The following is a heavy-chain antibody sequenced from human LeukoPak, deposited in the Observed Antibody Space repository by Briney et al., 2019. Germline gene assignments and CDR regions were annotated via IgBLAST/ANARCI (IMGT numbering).Heavy chain of an antibody. CDR1: GFTFSNYA. J-gene: IGHJ4*02. V-gene: IGHV3-23*01. CDR3: AKDQRFGDLDDY. CDR2: ISGSAITT. D-gene: IGHD3-10*01. Sequence: GESLRLSCTTSGFTFSNYAMSWVRQAPGKGLEWVSSISGSAITTYYADSVKGRFAISRDNSKNTLYLQMTSLRAEGTAVYYCAKDQRFGDLDDYRGQGTLVTVSS.